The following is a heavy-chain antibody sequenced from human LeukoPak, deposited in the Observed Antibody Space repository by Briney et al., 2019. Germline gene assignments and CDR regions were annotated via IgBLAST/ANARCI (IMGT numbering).Heavy chain of an antibody. V-gene: IGHV3-23*01. CDR2: ISGSGGST. Sequence: GGSLRLSCAASGFTFSSYAMSWVRQAPGKGLEWVSAISGSGGSTYYADSVKGRFTISRDNSKNTLYLQMNSLRAEDTAVYYCAKDTSCSSTSCYGGFDYWGQGTLVTVSS. J-gene: IGHJ4*02. CDR1: GFTFSSYA. CDR3: AKDTSCSSTSCYGGFDY. D-gene: IGHD2-2*01.